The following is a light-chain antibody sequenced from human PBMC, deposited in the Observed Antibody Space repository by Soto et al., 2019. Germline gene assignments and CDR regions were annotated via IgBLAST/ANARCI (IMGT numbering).Light chain of an antibody. J-gene: IGLJ1*01. CDR1: SSNIGSNT. CDR2: STS. V-gene: IGLV1-44*01. CDR3: AAWDDRLDVYV. Sequence: HSVLTQPPSASGTPGQIGAISCSGSSSNIGSNTVTWYQQLPGTAPKLLIYSTSQRSSGVPGRFSGSKSGASASLSISGLQSEDEADYYCAAWDDRLDVYVFGTGTKVTVL.